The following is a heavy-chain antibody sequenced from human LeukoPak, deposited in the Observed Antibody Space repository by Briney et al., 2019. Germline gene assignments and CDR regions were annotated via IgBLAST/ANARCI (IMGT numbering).Heavy chain of an antibody. CDR1: GFTFDDYA. V-gene: IGHV3-9*01. Sequence: GGSLRLSCAASGFTFDDYAMQWVRQAPGKGLEWVSGISWNSGSIGYADSVKGRFTISRDNAKNSLYLQMNSLRAEDTALYYCAKAQANYDFWSGYFDYWGQGTLVTVSS. J-gene: IGHJ4*02. CDR3: AKAQANYDFWSGYFDY. CDR2: ISWNSGSI. D-gene: IGHD3-3*01.